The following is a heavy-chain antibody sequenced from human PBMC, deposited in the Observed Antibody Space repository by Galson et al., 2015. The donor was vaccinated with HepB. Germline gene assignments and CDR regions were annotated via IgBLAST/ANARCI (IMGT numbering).Heavy chain of an antibody. CDR1: GYTFTGYY. J-gene: IGHJ4*03. CDR3: ARVAHCSNTHYYGVFDY. Sequence: SVKVSCKASGYTFTGYYMRWVRQAPGQGLEWMGWINPNSGDTNYAQKLQGRVTMTTDTSISTAYMELSRLRSDDTAVYYCARVAHCSNTHYYGVFDYWGKGTLVTVSS. V-gene: IGHV1-2*02. CDR2: INPNSGDT. D-gene: IGHD2-2*01.